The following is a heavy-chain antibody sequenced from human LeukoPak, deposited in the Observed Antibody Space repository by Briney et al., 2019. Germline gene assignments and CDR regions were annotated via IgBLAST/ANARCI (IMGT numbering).Heavy chain of an antibody. V-gene: IGHV3-48*03. CDR1: GFTFSSYE. CDR3: ARAMVRRHYFDY. Sequence: PGGSLRLSCAASGFTFSSYEMNWVRQAPGKGLEWVSYISSSGSTIYYADSVKGRFTISRDNAKNSLYLQMNSLRAEDTAVYYCARAMVRRHYFDYRGQGTLVTVSS. CDR2: ISSSGSTI. D-gene: IGHD3-10*01. J-gene: IGHJ4*02.